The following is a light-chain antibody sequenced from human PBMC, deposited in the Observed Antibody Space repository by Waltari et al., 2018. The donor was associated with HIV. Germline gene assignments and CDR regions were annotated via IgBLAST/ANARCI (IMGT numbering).Light chain of an antibody. CDR1: DSNIGSHA. V-gene: IGLV1-36*01. Sequence: QSVLTQSPSVSEAPGQSVTISCSGNDSNIGSHAVTWYQQFPGKPPRLLVYNDDLILSGVSDRLSASKSGTSASLAINDLQSEHESHYYCAAWDDGLNGVIFGGGTKVTVL. J-gene: IGLJ2*01. CDR2: NDD. CDR3: AAWDDGLNGVI.